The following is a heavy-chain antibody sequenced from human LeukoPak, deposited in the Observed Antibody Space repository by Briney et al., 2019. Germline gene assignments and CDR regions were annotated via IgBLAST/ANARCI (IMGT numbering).Heavy chain of an antibody. CDR2: IYYSGST. V-gene: IGHV4-39*07. Sequence: SETLSLTCTVSVGSISSSSYYGGWIRQPPGKGLGWIGTIYYSGSTYYNPSLKSRVTISVDTSKNQFSLKLSSVTAADTAVYYCARGSPTYYDFWSGYSGGDAFDIWGQGTMVTVSS. CDR1: VGSISSSSYY. D-gene: IGHD3-3*01. J-gene: IGHJ3*02. CDR3: ARGSPTYYDFWSGYSGGDAFDI.